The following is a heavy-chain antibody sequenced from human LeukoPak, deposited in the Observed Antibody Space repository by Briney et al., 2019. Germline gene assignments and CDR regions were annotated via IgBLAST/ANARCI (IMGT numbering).Heavy chain of an antibody. V-gene: IGHV3-74*01. Sequence: PGGSLRLSCAASGFNFRNYWMHWVRQAPGKGLVWVSRINSDGSSTSYADSVEGRFTISRDNAENTLYLQIKSLRAETTAVYYCATDEAATRRLDYWGQGTLVTDSS. D-gene: IGHD1-1*01. CDR3: ATDEAATRRLDY. J-gene: IGHJ4*02. CDR1: GFNFRNYW. CDR2: INSDGSST.